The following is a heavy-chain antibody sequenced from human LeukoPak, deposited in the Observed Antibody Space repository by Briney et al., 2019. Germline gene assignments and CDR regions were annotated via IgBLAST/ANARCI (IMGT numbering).Heavy chain of an antibody. J-gene: IGHJ4*02. CDR3: ARGQTMYY. Sequence: ASVKVSCKASGYTFNNFFISWVRPAPGQGLEWVGWISPHSHTTHYAEKFQGRVTMTTDTSTTTVYMELRSLRSDDTAVYFCARGQTMYYWGQGTPVTVSS. V-gene: IGHV1-18*01. CDR1: GYTFNNFF. D-gene: IGHD3-10*02. CDR2: ISPHSHTT.